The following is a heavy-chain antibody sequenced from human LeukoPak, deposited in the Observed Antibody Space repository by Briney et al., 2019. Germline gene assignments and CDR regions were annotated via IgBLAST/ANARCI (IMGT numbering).Heavy chain of an antibody. CDR2: TYYRSKWYK. CDR3: PRGPPYSQH. V-gene: IGHV6-1*01. J-gene: IGHJ1*01. Sequence: SQTLSLTCAISGDSVSSNSATWNWIRQSPSRGLEWLGRTYYRSKWYKYYAVSVKGRITIDPDTSKNQFSLQLNSVTPEDTAVYYWPRGPPYSQHWAQPTRATVP. CDR1: GDSVSSNSAT.